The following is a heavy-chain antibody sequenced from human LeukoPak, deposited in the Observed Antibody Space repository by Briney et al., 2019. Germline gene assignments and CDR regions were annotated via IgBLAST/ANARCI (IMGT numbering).Heavy chain of an antibody. D-gene: IGHD6-6*01. V-gene: IGHV5-51*01. J-gene: IGHJ4*02. CDR2: IYPGDSDT. Sequence: GESLKISCKGSGYSFTSYWIGWARQMPGKGLEWMGIIYPGDSDTRYSPSFQGQVTISADKSINTAYLQWSSLKASDTAMYYCARPDSSAIAARPFDYWGQGTLVTVSS. CDR1: GYSFTSYW. CDR3: ARPDSSAIAARPFDY.